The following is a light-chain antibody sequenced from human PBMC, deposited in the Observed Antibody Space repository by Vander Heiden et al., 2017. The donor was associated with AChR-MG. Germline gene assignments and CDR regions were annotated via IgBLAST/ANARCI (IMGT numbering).Light chain of an antibody. CDR3: QQYNAWPPGGT. CDR1: QSVSSD. CDR2: AAS. J-gene: IGKJ1*01. V-gene: IGKV3-15*01. Sequence: ERVMTQSPATLPVSPGESATLSCRASQSVSSDVAWYQQKPGQAPRLLIFAASTRAPGIPARFSGSRSGTEFSLNISSLQSEDFAIYYCQQYNAWPPGGTFGQGTKVEIK.